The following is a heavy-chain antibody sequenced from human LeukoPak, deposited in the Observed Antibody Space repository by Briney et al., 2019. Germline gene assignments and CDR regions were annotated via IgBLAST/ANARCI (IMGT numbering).Heavy chain of an antibody. V-gene: IGHV1-3*01. CDR2: INAGNGNT. Sequence: ASVKVSCKASGYTFTSYAMHWVRQAPGQRLEWMGWINAGNGNTKYSQKFQGRVTITRDTSASTACMELSSLRSEDTAVYYCARCGDYEFFGYWGQGTLVTVSS. J-gene: IGHJ4*02. D-gene: IGHD4-17*01. CDR1: GYTFTSYA. CDR3: ARCGDYEFFGY.